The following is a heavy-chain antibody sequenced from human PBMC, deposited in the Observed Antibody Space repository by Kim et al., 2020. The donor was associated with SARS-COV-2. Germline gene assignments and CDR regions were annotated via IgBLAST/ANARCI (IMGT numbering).Heavy chain of an antibody. D-gene: IGHD6-19*01. Sequence: SETLSLTCTVSGGSISTYYWSWIRQPPGKGLDWIGYIYYSGTTNYNPSLKSRVTISVDTSKNQFSLKLTSVTAADAAVYYCARVSGWYINNYYGMDVWGQGTTVTVSS. J-gene: IGHJ6*02. V-gene: IGHV4-59*01. CDR2: IYYSGTT. CDR3: ARVSGWYINNYYGMDV. CDR1: GGSISTYY.